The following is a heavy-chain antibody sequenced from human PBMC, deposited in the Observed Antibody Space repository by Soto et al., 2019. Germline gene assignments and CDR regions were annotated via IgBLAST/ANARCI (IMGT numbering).Heavy chain of an antibody. CDR2: ITSDTKTI. D-gene: IGHD6-19*01. CDR3: ARSVEGHFDY. J-gene: IGHJ4*02. Sequence: EVQLVESGGNLVQPGGSLRLSCAASGFRFSIYSMNWVRQAPGKGLEWSAYITSDTKTIKYADSVKGRFTISRDNDHNLVYLYINSLRDEDTAVYYCARSVEGHFDYWGQGTVVTVSA. CDR1: GFRFSIYS. V-gene: IGHV3-48*02.